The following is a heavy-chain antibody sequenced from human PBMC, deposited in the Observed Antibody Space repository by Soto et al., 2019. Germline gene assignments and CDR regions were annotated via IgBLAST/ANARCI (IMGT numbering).Heavy chain of an antibody. CDR2: IIPIFGTA. V-gene: IGHV1-69*13. J-gene: IGHJ3*02. CDR1: GGTFSSYA. D-gene: IGHD3-22*01. Sequence: SVKVSCKASGGTFSSYAISWVRQAPGQGLEWMGGIIPIFGTANYAQKFQGRVTITADESTSTAYMELSSLRSEDTAVYYCARDITYYDSSGFRAQDDAFDIWGQGTMVTGSS. CDR3: ARDITYYDSSGFRAQDDAFDI.